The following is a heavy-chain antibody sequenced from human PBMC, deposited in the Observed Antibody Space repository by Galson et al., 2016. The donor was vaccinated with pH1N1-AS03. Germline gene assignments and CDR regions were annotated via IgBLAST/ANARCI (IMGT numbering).Heavy chain of an antibody. Sequence: SETLSLTCTVSGGSISSSSYYWGWIRQPPGKGLEWIGSIYNSGSTYYNPSLKSRVTISVDTSKNQFSLRLSSVTAADTAVYFCEGHIVVVTPFHIYWGQGTLVTVSS. D-gene: IGHD2-21*02. V-gene: IGHV4-39*07. CDR3: EGHIVVVTPFHIY. J-gene: IGHJ4*02. CDR1: GGSISSSSYY. CDR2: IYNSGST.